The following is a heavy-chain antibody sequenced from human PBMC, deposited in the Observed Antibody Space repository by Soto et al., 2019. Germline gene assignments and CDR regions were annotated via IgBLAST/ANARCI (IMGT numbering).Heavy chain of an antibody. CDR3: ARDPPNGAGTYGRGGMDV. CDR2: ISVYSGDT. J-gene: IGHJ6*02. Sequence: VQLVQSETEVKKPGASVKVSCKASGYSFSSYGISWVRQAPGQGLEWMGWISVYSGDTKYTQKLQGRVTMTTDTSTRRAYMDLRSLRFGDTAVYYCARDPPNGAGTYGRGGMDVWGQGTTVIVSS. D-gene: IGHD3-10*01. V-gene: IGHV1-18*04. CDR1: GYSFSSYG.